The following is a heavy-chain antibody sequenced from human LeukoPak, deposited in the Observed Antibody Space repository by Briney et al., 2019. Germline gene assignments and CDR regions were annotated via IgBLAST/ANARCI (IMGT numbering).Heavy chain of an antibody. CDR3: ARGQYTSTWYRGSRWFDP. V-gene: IGHV1-69*05. Sequence: ASVKVSCKASGGTFSSYAISWVRQAPGQGLEWMGGIIPIFGTANYAQKFQGRVTITSNTSISTAYMELSNLTSEDTAVYYCARGQYTSTWYRGSRWFDPWGQGTLVTVSS. CDR1: GGTFSSYA. J-gene: IGHJ5*02. D-gene: IGHD6-13*01. CDR2: IIPIFGTA.